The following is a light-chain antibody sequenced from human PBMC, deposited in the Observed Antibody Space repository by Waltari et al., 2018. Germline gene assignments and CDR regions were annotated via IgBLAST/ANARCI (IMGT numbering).Light chain of an antibody. CDR1: SLKTDY. J-gene: IGLJ2*01. CDR2: GKN. Sequence: SSELTPDPAVFVALGQTVKIPCQGDSLKTDYTSWYQQKPGQAPVLVIYGKNIRPSGIPDRLSGSRSGNTASLTVTGAQAEDEADYYCNSRDTSGFPVVFGGGTKVTVL. CDR3: NSRDTSGFPVV. V-gene: IGLV3-19*01.